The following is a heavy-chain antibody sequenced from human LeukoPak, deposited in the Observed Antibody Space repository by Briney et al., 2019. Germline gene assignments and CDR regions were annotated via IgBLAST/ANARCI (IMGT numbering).Heavy chain of an antibody. CDR2: IYYTGTT. V-gene: IGHV4-31*03. D-gene: IGHD3-22*01. Sequence: KPSQTLSLTCTVSGGSISNGGYYWSWIRQPPVKGLEWIAYIYYTGTTYYNPSLKSRVTISLDTSKNQFSLKLSSVTAADTAIYYCARGRGRNYYDSSPAWFDPWGQGTLVTVSS. J-gene: IGHJ5*02. CDR3: ARGRGRNYYDSSPAWFDP. CDR1: GGSISNGGYY.